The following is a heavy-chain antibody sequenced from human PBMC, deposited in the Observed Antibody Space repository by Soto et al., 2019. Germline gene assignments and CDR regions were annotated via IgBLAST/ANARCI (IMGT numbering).Heavy chain of an antibody. CDR1: GHTLIELS. CDR3: AAMTTVVTPSFDY. Sequence: ASVKVSCKFSGHTLIELSMHWVRQAPGKGLEWIGGIDPEDGQRIYAEKFQGRVTMTEDTSTDTAYIELSSLRSDDTAIYYCAAMTTVVTPSFDYWGQGTLVPVSS. V-gene: IGHV1-24*01. J-gene: IGHJ4*02. D-gene: IGHD4-17*01. CDR2: IDPEDGQR.